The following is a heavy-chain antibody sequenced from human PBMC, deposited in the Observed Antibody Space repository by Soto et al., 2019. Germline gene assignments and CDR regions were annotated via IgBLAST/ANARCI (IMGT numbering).Heavy chain of an antibody. V-gene: IGHV2-5*01. CDR1: GFSLDTNGVG. J-gene: IGHJ5*02. Sequence: QITLKESGPTLVQPTQTLSLTCTFSGFSLDTNGVGVGWIRQPHGKALEWLALVYWNEDKRFSPSPWGRITISKDTSKNQVVLTMTNVGPDDTATYYCAHSQGANSGWYGGFDPWGPGILVTVSS. CDR3: AHSQGANSGWYGGFDP. D-gene: IGHD6-19*01. CDR2: VYWNEDK.